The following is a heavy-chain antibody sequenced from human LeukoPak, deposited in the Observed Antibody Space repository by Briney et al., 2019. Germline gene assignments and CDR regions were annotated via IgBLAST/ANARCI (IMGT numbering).Heavy chain of an antibody. Sequence: GASVKVSCKASGGTFSSYAISWVRQAPGQGLEWMGGIIPIFGTANYAQKFQGRVTITADESTSTAYMELSRLRSDDTAVYYCARDLPSTSNWELDYWGQGTLVTVSS. CDR1: GGTFSSYA. D-gene: IGHD7-27*01. CDR3: ARDLPSTSNWELDY. CDR2: IIPIFGTA. J-gene: IGHJ4*02. V-gene: IGHV1-69*13.